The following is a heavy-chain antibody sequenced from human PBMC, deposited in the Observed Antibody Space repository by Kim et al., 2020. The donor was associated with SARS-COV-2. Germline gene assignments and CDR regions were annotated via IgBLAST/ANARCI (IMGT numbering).Heavy chain of an antibody. J-gene: IGHJ2*01. CDR2: ISPTSTYT. D-gene: IGHD1-1*01. Sequence: GGSLRLSCAASGFTFSNYYIHWLRQAPGKGLEWVSYISPTSTYTNYADSVTGRFTISRDNAKNSLYLQMSSLRVGDTAVYYCARNVLTGTTGDYFFDLWG. V-gene: IGHV3-11*03. CDR3: ARNVLTGTTGDYFFDL. CDR1: GFTFSNYY.